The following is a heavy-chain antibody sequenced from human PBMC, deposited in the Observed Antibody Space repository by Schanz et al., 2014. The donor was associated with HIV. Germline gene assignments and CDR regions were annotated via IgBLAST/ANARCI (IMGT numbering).Heavy chain of an antibody. CDR2: IWYEGTNI. CDR3: AREYYSRNWNWFDP. CDR1: GFTFRNFG. D-gene: IGHD6-13*01. Sequence: QEQLVESGGGVVQPGKSLRLSCAASGFTFRNFGMHWVRQAPGKGLEWAAVIWYEGTNIDYADSVKGRFTVSRDNSKNMLYLQMNSLRAEDTAVYYCAREYYSRNWNWFDPWGQGTLVTVSS. J-gene: IGHJ5*02. V-gene: IGHV3-33*01.